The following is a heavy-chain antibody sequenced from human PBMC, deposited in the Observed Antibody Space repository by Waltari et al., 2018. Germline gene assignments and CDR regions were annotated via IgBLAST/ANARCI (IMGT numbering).Heavy chain of an antibody. V-gene: IGHV4-34*01. CDR3: ARRSHGSGFLYYYYYMDV. CDR2: INHSGST. Sequence: QVQLQQWGAGLLKPSETLSLTCAVYGGSFSGYYWSWIRQPPGKGLEWIGEINHSGSTNYNTSLKSRVTISVDTSKNQFSLKLSSVTAADTAVYYCARRSHGSGFLYYYYYMDVWGKGTTVTVSS. J-gene: IGHJ6*03. D-gene: IGHD6-19*01. CDR1: GGSFSGYY.